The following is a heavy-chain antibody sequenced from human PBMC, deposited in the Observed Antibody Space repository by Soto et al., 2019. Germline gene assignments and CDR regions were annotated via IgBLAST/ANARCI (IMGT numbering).Heavy chain of an antibody. CDR1: GGSISSGGYS. Sequence: SLTCAVSGGSISSGGYSWSWIRQPPGKGLEWIGYIYQSGSTYYIPSLKSRVTISVDRSRNQFSLKLSSVTAADTAVYFCATQSYSNSGAYYYAMDVWGQGTTVTVSS. D-gene: IGHD4-4*01. CDR2: IYQSGST. CDR3: ATQSYSNSGAYYYAMDV. J-gene: IGHJ6*02. V-gene: IGHV4-30-2*01.